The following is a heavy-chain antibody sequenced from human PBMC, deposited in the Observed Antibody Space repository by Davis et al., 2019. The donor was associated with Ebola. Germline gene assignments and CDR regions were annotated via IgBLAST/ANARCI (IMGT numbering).Heavy chain of an antibody. Sequence: MPSETLSLTCAVYGGSFSGYYWSWIRQPPGKGLEWIGEINHSGSTNYNPSLKSRVTISVDTSKNQFSLKLSSVTAADTAVYYCAGPVFYYGMDVWGQGTTVTVSS. V-gene: IGHV4-34*01. CDR2: INHSGST. CDR3: AGPVFYYGMDV. J-gene: IGHJ6*02. CDR1: GGSFSGYY.